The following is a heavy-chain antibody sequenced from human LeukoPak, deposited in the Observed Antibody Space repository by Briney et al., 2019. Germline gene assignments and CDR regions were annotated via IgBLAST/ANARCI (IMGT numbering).Heavy chain of an antibody. CDR2: IYTSGST. D-gene: IGHD3-3*01. J-gene: IGHJ3*02. Sequence: SETLSLTCTVSGGSISSYYWSWIRQPPGKGLEWIGYIYTSGSTNYNPSLKSRVTISVDTSKNQFSLKLSSVTAADTAVYYCARLRGGFLEWLPPNDAFDIWGQGTMVTVSS. CDR1: GGSISSYY. V-gene: IGHV4-4*09. CDR3: ARLRGGFLEWLPPNDAFDI.